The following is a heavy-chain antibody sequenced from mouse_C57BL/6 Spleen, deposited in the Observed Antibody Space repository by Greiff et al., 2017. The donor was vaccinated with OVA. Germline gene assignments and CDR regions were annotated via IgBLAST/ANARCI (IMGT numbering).Heavy chain of an antibody. Sequence: QVQLQQPGAELVMPGASVKLSCKASGYTFTSYWMHWVKQRPGQGLEWIGEIDPSDSYTNYNQKFKGKSTLTVDKSSSTAYMQLSSLTSEDSAVYYCARWGDGYWDWGQGTTLTVSS. J-gene: IGHJ2*01. D-gene: IGHD2-3*01. CDR1: GYTFTSYW. V-gene: IGHV1-69*01. CDR2: IDPSDSYT. CDR3: ARWGDGYWD.